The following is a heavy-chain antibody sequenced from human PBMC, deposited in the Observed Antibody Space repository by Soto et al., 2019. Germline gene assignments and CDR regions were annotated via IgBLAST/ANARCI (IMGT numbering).Heavy chain of an antibody. D-gene: IGHD2-8*01. CDR3: AKDFISWPNNYFDY. J-gene: IGHJ4*02. CDR2: ISYDGSNK. V-gene: IGHV3-30*18. Sequence: GGSLRLSCAASGFTFSSYGMHWVRQAPGKGLEWVAVISYDGSNKYYADSVKGRFTISRDNSKNTLYLQMNSLRAEDTAVYYCAKDFISWPNNYFDYWGQGTLVTVSS. CDR1: GFTFSSYG.